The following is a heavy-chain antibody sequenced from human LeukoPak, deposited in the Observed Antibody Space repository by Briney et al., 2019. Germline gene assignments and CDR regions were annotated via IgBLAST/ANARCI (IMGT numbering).Heavy chain of an antibody. D-gene: IGHD2-15*01. CDR1: GGSISSGTYY. CDR2: IYTSGTT. Sequence: SETLSLTCTVSGGSISSGTYYWSWIWQPAGKGLEWIGRIYTSGTTNYNPSLKSRVTISVDTSKNQFSLKLSSVTAADTAVYYCARAVVAAKEGWFDPWGQGTLVTVSS. V-gene: IGHV4-61*02. CDR3: ARAVVAAKEGWFDP. J-gene: IGHJ5*02.